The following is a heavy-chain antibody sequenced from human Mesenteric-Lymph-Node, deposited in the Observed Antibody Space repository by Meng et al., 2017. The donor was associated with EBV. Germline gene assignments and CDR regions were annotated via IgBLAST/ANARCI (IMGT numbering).Heavy chain of an antibody. D-gene: IGHD4-17*01. CDR1: GGSFSGDY. Sequence: QGQLPQWGAGLLKPSETLSLTCAVYGGSFSGDYWTWIRQPPGKGLEWIGEINAGESTNYNPSLKSRVTMSIDKSKNQFSLKLSSVTAADTAVYYCARAPLYGDNDWFDPWGQGTLVTVSS. V-gene: IGHV4-34*01. J-gene: IGHJ5*02. CDR3: ARAPLYGDNDWFDP. CDR2: INAGEST.